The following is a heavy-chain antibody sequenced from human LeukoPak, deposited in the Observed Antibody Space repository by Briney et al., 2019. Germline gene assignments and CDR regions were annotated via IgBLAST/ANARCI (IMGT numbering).Heavy chain of an antibody. Sequence: ASVKVSCKASGYTFTSYYMHWVRQAPGQGLEWMGIINPSGGSTSYAQKFQGRVTMTRDMSTSTVYMKLSSVTAADTAVYYCARVKMVRGVIFWFDPWGQGTLVTVSS. CDR1: GYTFTSYY. J-gene: IGHJ5*02. V-gene: IGHV1-46*01. CDR2: INPSGGST. CDR3: ARVKMVRGVIFWFDP. D-gene: IGHD3-10*01.